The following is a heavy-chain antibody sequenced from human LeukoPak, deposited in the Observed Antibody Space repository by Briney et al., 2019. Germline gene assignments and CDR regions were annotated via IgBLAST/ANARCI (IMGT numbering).Heavy chain of an antibody. V-gene: IGHV3-23*01. CDR2: ISGSGGST. J-gene: IGHJ4*02. D-gene: IGHD2-15*01. Sequence: GGSLRLSCAASGFTFSSYAMSWVRQAPGKGLEWVSAISGSGGSTYYADSVKGRFTISRDDSKNTLYLQMNSLRAEDTAVYYCAKAEDIVVVVAATSFDYWGQGTLVTVSS. CDR1: GFTFSSYA. CDR3: AKAEDIVVVVAATSFDY.